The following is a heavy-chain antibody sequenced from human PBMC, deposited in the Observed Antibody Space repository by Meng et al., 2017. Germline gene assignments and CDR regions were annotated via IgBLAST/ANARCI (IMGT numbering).Heavy chain of an antibody. CDR3: ASGPPGWFDP. CDR2: IIPIFGTA. J-gene: IGHJ5*02. CDR1: GGTFSSYA. Sequence: QWQLVQLGAGVKRPGSSVKVSCKAAGGTFSSYAISGVRQAPGQGLEWMGGIIPIFGTANYAQKFQGRVTITADKSTSTAYMELSSLRSEDTAVYYCASGPPGWFDPWGQGTLVTVSS. D-gene: IGHD7-27*01. V-gene: IGHV1-69*06.